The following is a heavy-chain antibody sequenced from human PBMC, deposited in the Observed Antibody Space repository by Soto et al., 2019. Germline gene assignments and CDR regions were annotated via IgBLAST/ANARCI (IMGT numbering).Heavy chain of an antibody. CDR3: ARLYYESSGYSPHYYYGMDV. J-gene: IGHJ6*02. Sequence: ASVKVSCKASGGTFSRYAISWVRQAPGQGLEWMGGIIPILGIANYAQKFQGRVTITADKSTSTAYMELSSLRSEDTAVYYCARLYYESSGYSPHYYYGMDVWGQGTTVTVSS. CDR1: GGTFSRYA. CDR2: IIPILGIA. D-gene: IGHD3-22*01. V-gene: IGHV1-69*10.